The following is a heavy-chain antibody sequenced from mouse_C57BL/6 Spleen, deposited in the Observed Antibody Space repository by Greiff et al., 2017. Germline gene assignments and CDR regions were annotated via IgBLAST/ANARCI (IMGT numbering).Heavy chain of an antibody. CDR2: ISYDGSN. CDR3: ARFPYDYDVLYAMDY. J-gene: IGHJ4*01. D-gene: IGHD2-4*01. V-gene: IGHV3-6*01. Sequence: EVHLVESGPGLVKPSQSLSLTCSVTGYSITSGYYWNWIRQFPGNKLEWMGYISYDGSNNYNPSLKNRISITRDTSKNQFFLKLNSVTTEDTATYYCARFPYDYDVLYAMDYWGQGTSVTVSS. CDR1: GYSITSGYY.